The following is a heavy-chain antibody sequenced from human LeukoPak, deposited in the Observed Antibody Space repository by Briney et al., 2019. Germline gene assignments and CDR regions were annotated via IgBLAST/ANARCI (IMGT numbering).Heavy chain of an antibody. CDR1: GYTFTSYG. CDR3: ARQVFDIWAPNENWYFDL. CDR2: ISAYNGNT. D-gene: IGHD1-1*01. V-gene: IGHV1-18*01. J-gene: IGHJ2*01. Sequence: ASVKVSCKASGYTFTSYGISWVRQAPGQGLEWMGWISAYNGNTNYAQKLQGRVTMTTDTSTSTAYMELRSLRSDDTAVYYCARQVFDIWAPNENWYFDLWGRGTLVTVSS.